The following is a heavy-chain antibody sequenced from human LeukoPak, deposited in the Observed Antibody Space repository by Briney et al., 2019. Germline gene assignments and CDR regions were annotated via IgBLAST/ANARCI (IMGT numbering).Heavy chain of an antibody. J-gene: IGHJ4*02. Sequence: GASVKVSCKASGYTFTSYGISWVRQAPGQGLEWMGWISAYNGNTNYAQKIQGRVTMTTDTSTSTAYMELSSLRADETAVYYCARGAPTRWLQSHFDYWGQGTLVPVSS. D-gene: IGHD5-24*01. CDR1: GYTFTSYG. V-gene: IGHV1-18*01. CDR2: ISAYNGNT. CDR3: ARGAPTRWLQSHFDY.